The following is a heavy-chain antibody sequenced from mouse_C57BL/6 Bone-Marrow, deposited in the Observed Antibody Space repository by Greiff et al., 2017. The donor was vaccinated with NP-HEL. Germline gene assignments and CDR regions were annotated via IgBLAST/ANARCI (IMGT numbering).Heavy chain of an antibody. Sequence: QVQLQQPGAELVKPGASVKLSCKASGYTFTSYWMHWVKQRPGQGLEWIGMIHPNSGSTNYNEKFKSKATLTVDKSSSTAYMQLSSLTSENSAVYFCARAYGSSYSFDYWGQGTPLTVSS. CDR1: GYTFTSYW. J-gene: IGHJ2*01. CDR2: IHPNSGST. CDR3: ARAYGSSYSFDY. V-gene: IGHV1-64*01. D-gene: IGHD1-1*01.